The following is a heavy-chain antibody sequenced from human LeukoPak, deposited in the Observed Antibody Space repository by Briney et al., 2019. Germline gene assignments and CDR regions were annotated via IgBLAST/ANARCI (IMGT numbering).Heavy chain of an antibody. CDR3: ARGRGTYESSGYYYPHFDN. CDR1: GFTFSSYA. J-gene: IGHJ4*02. Sequence: SGGSLRLSCAGSGFTFSSYAIHWVRQAPGKQLDFVSAISANGGSTYYANSVKGRFTISRDNPKNTVFLQMGSLRPDDMAVYYCARGRGTYESSGYYYPHFDNWGQGVLVTVSS. D-gene: IGHD3-22*01. CDR2: ISANGGST. V-gene: IGHV3-64*01.